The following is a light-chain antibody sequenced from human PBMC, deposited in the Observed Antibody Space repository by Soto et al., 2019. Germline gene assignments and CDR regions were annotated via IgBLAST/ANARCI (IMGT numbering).Light chain of an antibody. Sequence: DIQMTQSPSTLSASVGDRVTITCRASQSINSWLAWYQQKPGKAPKLPIYDASSLESGVPSRFGGSGSGTEFTLTISSLQPEDFATYYCQQSYSTPSITFGQGTRLEIK. CDR1: QSINSW. V-gene: IGKV1-5*01. CDR2: DAS. CDR3: QQSYSTPSIT. J-gene: IGKJ5*01.